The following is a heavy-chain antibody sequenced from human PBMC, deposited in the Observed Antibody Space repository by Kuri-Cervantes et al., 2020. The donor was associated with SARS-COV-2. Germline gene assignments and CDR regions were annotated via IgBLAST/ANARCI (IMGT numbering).Heavy chain of an antibody. CDR1: GFTFSSYS. CDR2: ISSISSYI. D-gene: IGHD6-19*01. V-gene: IGHV3-21*01. Sequence: GAPLKISCAASGFTFSSYSMNWVRQAPGKGLEWVSSISSISSYIYYADLVKGRFTISSDNAKNSLYLQMNSLRAEDTAVYYCAKWSSGGGYLDAFDIWGQGTMVTVSS. J-gene: IGHJ3*02. CDR3: AKWSSGGGYLDAFDI.